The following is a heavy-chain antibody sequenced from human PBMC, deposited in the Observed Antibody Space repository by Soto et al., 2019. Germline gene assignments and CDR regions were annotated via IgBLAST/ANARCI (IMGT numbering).Heavy chain of an antibody. J-gene: IGHJ6*02. D-gene: IGHD4-17*01. CDR1: GFTFTTFG. CDR2: ISYDGHNK. Sequence: QVQLVESGGGVVQPGGYLRLSCTASGFTFTTFGIHWVRQATGKGLEWVALISYDGHNKYYSDSVKGRFTISRDNYKNTLSLQMNSLRAEDTAVYYCAKDLQAYGDYNYDYYGMDVWGQGTTVSVSS. V-gene: IGHV3-30*18. CDR3: AKDLQAYGDYNYDYYGMDV.